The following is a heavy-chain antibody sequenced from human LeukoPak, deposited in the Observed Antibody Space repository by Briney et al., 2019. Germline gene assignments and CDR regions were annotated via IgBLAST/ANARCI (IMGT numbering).Heavy chain of an antibody. J-gene: IGHJ4*02. CDR2: IRYDGSNK. D-gene: IGHD5-12*01. CDR1: GFTFSSYG. V-gene: IGHV3-30*02. CDR3: AKEYSGYDYAFDY. Sequence: SGGSLRLSCAASGFTFSSYGMHWVRQAPGRGLEWVAFIRYDGSNKYYADSVKGRFNIYRDNSKNTLYLQMNSLRAEDTAVYYCAKEYSGYDYAFDYWGQGTLVTVSS.